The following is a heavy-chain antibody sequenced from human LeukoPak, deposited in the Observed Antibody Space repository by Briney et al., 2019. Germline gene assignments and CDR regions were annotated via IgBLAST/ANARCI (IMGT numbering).Heavy chain of an antibody. Sequence: GSLRLSCAGSGFTFSSYWMSRVREAPGKGLEWVANIKQDGSEKYYVDSVKGRFTISRDNAKNSLYLQMNSLRAEDTAVYYCARLLWFGRNWFDPWGQGTLVTVSS. CDR1: GFTFSSYW. V-gene: IGHV3-7*01. CDR3: ARLLWFGRNWFDP. CDR2: IKQDGSEK. D-gene: IGHD3-10*01. J-gene: IGHJ5*02.